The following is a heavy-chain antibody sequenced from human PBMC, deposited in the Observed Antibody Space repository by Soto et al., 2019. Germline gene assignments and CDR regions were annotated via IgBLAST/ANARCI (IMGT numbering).Heavy chain of an antibody. V-gene: IGHV3-23*01. J-gene: IGHJ4*02. CDR2: TGISGRTT. CDR1: GFTITSSA. CDR3: ATVHNTSRSFDY. Sequence: EVQLLDSGGGLVQPGESLRLSCAASGFTITSSAMSWVRQAPGKGLEWVSTTGISGRTTYYADSVKGLFTVSRDDSKHTLDLQMSSLRAEDTAVYYCATVHNTSRSFDYWGQGTPVTVSS. D-gene: IGHD1-20*01.